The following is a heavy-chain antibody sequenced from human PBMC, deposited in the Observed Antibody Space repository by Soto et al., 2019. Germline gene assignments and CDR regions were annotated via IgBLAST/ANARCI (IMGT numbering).Heavy chain of an antibody. V-gene: IGHV3-30*03. Sequence: GGSLRLSCAASGFTLNSFAMHWVRQAPGKGLEWVAGIAYDGRKIDYADSVKGRFTISRDNSKNTLSLQMNSLRAEDTAIYYCARGYCTNGVCYRFWFDPWGQGTLVTVSS. CDR3: ARGYCTNGVCYRFWFDP. CDR1: GFTLNSFA. CDR2: IAYDGRKI. J-gene: IGHJ5*02. D-gene: IGHD2-8*01.